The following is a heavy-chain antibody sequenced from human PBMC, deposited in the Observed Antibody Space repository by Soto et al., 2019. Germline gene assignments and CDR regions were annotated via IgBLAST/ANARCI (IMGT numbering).Heavy chain of an antibody. Sequence: SVKVSCKTSGGTFSSYAISWVRQAPGQGLEWMGGIVPLFRTTNYAQKFQGRVTITADTSTYTVYMELSVLRSGDTAVYYCARGGYSSTWSNLLDRSGLDVWGQGTTVTVSS. CDR3: ARGGYSSTWSNLLDRSGLDV. V-gene: IGHV1-69*06. CDR1: GGTFSSYA. D-gene: IGHD6-13*01. CDR2: IVPLFRTT. J-gene: IGHJ6*02.